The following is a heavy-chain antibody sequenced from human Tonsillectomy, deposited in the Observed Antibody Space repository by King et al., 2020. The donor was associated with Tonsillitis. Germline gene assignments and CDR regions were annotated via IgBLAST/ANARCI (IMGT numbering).Heavy chain of an antibody. CDR1: GFTFSSYW. CDR2: IKQDGSEK. V-gene: IGHV3-7*01. J-gene: IGHJ4*02. D-gene: IGHD1-7*01. Sequence: VQLVESGGGLVQPGGSLRLACAASGFTFSSYWMIWVRQAPGKGLEWVANIKQDGSEKYYVDSVNGRFTISRDNAKNSLYLQMNSLRAEDTAVYYCARDLRNYEAGDYWGQGTLVTVSS. CDR3: ARDLRNYEAGDY.